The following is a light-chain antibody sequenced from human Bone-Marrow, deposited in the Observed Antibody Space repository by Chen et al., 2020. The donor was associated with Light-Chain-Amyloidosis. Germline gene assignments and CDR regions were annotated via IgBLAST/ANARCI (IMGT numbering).Light chain of an antibody. CDR2: RNN. J-gene: IGLJ2*01. V-gene: IGLV1-47*01. CDR1: SSNVGSNY. CDR3: ASWDDGLRAVV. Sequence: QSVLTQPPSASGTPGQKVTISCSGSSSNVGSNYVFWYKQLPGTSPTVVMYRNNQRPSGVPDRFSASQSGPAASLAVSIIRSEDGAEYYCASWDDGLRAVVFGGGTQVTVL.